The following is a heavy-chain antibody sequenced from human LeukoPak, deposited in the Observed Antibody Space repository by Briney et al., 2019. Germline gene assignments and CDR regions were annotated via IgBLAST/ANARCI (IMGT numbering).Heavy chain of an antibody. J-gene: IGHJ4*02. CDR1: GFTFSSYA. CDR3: AKDNRDWTRGTLLPRESYSDY. V-gene: IGHV3-23*01. CDR2: SCSGDST. D-gene: IGHD2/OR15-2a*01. Sequence: GGSLRLSCAASGFTFSSYAMTWVRQAPGKGLEWVSASCSGDSTSYADSVTGRLIISRDNSKKTLYLQMNSLRAEDTAVYYCAKDNRDWTRGTLLPRESYSDYWGQGTLVTVSS.